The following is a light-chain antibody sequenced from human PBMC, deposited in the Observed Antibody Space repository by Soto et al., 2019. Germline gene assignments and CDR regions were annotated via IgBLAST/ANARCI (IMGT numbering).Light chain of an antibody. J-gene: IGKJ5*01. Sequence: EIVMTQSPATLSVSPGERVTLSCRASESLSSNLAWYQQKPGQAPSLLMYGASTRATGIPARFSGSGSGTEFTLTISSLQSEDFAVYYCQQYNTWSSITFGQGTRLESK. CDR3: QQYNTWSSIT. CDR2: GAS. V-gene: IGKV3-15*01. CDR1: ESLSSN.